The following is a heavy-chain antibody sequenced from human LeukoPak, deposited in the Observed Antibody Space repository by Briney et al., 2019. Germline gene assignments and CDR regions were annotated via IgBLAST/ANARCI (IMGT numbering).Heavy chain of an antibody. D-gene: IGHD1-14*01. J-gene: IGHJ6*02. Sequence: TGGSLRLSCADSGFTFSNWWMSWVRQAPGKGLEWEAVIWYDGSNKYYADSVKGRFTISRDNSKNTLYLQMNSLRAEDTAVYYCAREPYRRAPNYYYYGMDVWGQGTTVTVSS. CDR2: IWYDGSNK. CDR1: GFTFSNWW. CDR3: AREPYRRAPNYYYYGMDV. V-gene: IGHV3-33*08.